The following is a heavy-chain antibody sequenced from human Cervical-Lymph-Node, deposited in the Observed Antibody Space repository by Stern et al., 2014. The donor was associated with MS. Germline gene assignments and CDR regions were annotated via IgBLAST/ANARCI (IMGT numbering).Heavy chain of an antibody. CDR2: INPRTGTT. CDR1: GYTFTRFY. D-gene: IGHD4-17*01. V-gene: IGHV1-46*01. CDR3: ARDTMT. Sequence: VHLVESGAEVKQSGASVKVSCKASGYTFTRFYIHWVRQAPGQGPEWMGTINPRTGTTKYAQRFQDRVTMTRDTSTTTVHMELSSVTSDDSAVYYCARDTMTWGQGTLVTVSS. J-gene: IGHJ4*02.